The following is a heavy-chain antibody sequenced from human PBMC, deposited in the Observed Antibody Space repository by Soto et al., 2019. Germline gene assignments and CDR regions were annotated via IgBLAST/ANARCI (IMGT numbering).Heavy chain of an antibody. CDR3: ARGRSRFRFGEFPHWLEP. CDR1: GGSFSGYY. V-gene: IGHV4-34*01. D-gene: IGHD3-10*01. J-gene: IGHJ5*02. CDR2: INHSVST. Sequence: SETRSLTCAVYGGSFSGYYWSWIRQPPGKGLEWIGEINHSVSTNYNPSLKSRVTISVDTSTNQFSLKLSTVTAADTAVYYCARGRSRFRFGEFPHWLEPLGKGTLVIVSS.